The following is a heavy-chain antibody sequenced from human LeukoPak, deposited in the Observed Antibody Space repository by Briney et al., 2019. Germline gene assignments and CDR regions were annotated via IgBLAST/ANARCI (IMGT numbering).Heavy chain of an antibody. CDR1: GFTFSSYA. V-gene: IGHV3-23*01. J-gene: IGHJ6*02. CDR3: AKDRSSSWPTGRYYYGMDV. CDR2: ISGSGGST. Sequence: GGSLRLSCAASGFTFSSYAMSWVRQAPGKGLEWVSAISGSGGSTYYADSVKGRFTISRDNSKNTLYLQMNSLRAEDTAVHYCAKDRSSSWPTGRYYYGMDVWGQGTTVTVSS. D-gene: IGHD6-13*01.